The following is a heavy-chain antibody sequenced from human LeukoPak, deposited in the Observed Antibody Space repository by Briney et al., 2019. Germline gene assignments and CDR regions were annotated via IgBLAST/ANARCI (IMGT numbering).Heavy chain of an antibody. D-gene: IGHD3-3*01. Sequence: LGGSLRLSCAASGFTFSTYVMNWFRQAPGKGLEWVSTISVGAEYIFYADSVKGRLTISRDDSNNALYLQMHSLRAEDTALYYCASGPPFLKYFEYWGQGTLVTVSS. J-gene: IGHJ4*02. CDR2: ISVGAEYI. V-gene: IGHV3-23*01. CDR1: GFTFSTYV. CDR3: ASGPPFLKYFEY.